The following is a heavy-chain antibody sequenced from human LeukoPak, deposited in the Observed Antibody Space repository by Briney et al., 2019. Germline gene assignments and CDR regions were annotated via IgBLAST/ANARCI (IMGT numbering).Heavy chain of an antibody. Sequence: SETLSLTCGVSGGSFSAYDYWIWIRQPPGKGLEWIGEFNHNGITSYNPSLKSRVTISIDTSKNQFSLKLNSVTAADAAVYYCARGNRRLCYYGSGSRLPFDSWGQGTRVTVSS. D-gene: IGHD3-10*01. V-gene: IGHV4-34*01. CDR2: FNHNGIT. CDR3: ARGNRRLCYYGSGSRLPFDS. J-gene: IGHJ4*02. CDR1: GGSFSAYDY.